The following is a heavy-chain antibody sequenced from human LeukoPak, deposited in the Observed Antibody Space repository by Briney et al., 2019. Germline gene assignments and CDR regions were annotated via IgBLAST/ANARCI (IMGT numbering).Heavy chain of an antibody. V-gene: IGHV1-18*01. Sequence: ASVTVSCKTSGYPFGTYGISWVRQAPGQGLEWMGWISGYEGDTKYAQNFHDRVTMTRDKSTNKVEMELKSLRSDDTAVDYYARGGDLVATLGFYYWGQGTLVIVSS. CDR1: GYPFGTYG. CDR2: ISGYEGDT. J-gene: IGHJ4*02. D-gene: IGHD5-12*01. CDR3: ARGGDLVATLGFYY.